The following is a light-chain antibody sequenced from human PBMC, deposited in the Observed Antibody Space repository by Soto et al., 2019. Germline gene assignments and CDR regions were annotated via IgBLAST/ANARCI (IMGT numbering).Light chain of an antibody. CDR2: EVS. CDR3: CSYAGSSTYVL. J-gene: IGLJ2*01. CDR1: SSDVGSYNL. V-gene: IGLV2-23*02. Sequence: QSALTQPASVSGSPGQSITISCTGTSSDVGSYNLVSWYQHHPGKAPKLMIYEVSKRPSGVSDRFSGSKSGNTASLTISGLQAEDEADYCCCSYAGSSTYVLFGGGTKVTVL.